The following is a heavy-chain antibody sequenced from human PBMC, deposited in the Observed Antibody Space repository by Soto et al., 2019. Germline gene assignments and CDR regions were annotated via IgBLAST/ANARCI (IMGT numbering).Heavy chain of an antibody. Sequence: GGSLRLSCAASGFTFSSYWMHWVRQAPGKGLVWVSRINSDGSSTSYADSVKGRFTISRDNAKNTLYLQMNSLRAEDTAVYYCARTAADYDSSGYYQYYYYYGMDVWGQGTTVTVSS. CDR3: ARTAADYDSSGYYQYYYYYGMDV. CDR1: GFTFSSYW. J-gene: IGHJ6*02. V-gene: IGHV3-74*01. CDR2: INSDGSST. D-gene: IGHD3-22*01.